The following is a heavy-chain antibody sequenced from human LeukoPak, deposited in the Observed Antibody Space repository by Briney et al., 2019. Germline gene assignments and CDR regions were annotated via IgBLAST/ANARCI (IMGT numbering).Heavy chain of an antibody. CDR2: ISGSGGTT. V-gene: IGHV3-23*01. CDR1: GFTFSNYA. J-gene: IGHJ4*02. D-gene: IGHD4-23*01. Sequence: GGSLSPACAASGFTFSNYAMSWVRQAPGKGLEWVSVISGSGGTTYSADSVKGRFTISRDNSKNTLYLQMNSLRAEDTAAYYCARERGSSGGNTNGYFDYWDQGALDTVSS. CDR3: ARERGSSGGNTNGYFDY.